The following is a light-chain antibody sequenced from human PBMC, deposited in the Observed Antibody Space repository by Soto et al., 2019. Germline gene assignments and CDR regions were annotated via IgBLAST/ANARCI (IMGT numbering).Light chain of an antibody. CDR2: GAS. Sequence: EIVMTQSPATLAVSPGERATLSCRASESVGSKIAWYQQKSGQAPRLLIYGASTRATGIQARFSGSGSGTEFTLTIRSLQSEDFAIYYCKQCNHWPLTFGGGTKVDIK. CDR1: ESVGSK. CDR3: KQCNHWPLT. V-gene: IGKV3-15*01. J-gene: IGKJ4*01.